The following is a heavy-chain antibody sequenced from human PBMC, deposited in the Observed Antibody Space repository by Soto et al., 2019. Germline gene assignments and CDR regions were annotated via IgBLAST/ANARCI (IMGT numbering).Heavy chain of an antibody. Sequence: EVQLVESGGGLVKPGGSLRLSCAASGFTFSNAWMSWVRQAPGKGLEWVGRIKSKTDGGTTDYAAPVKGRFTISRADLKHTLYLQMNSLKTEDTAVYYCTFVLLWFGELCHWGQGSLVTVSS. CDR3: TFVLLWFGELCH. J-gene: IGHJ4*02. CDR1: GFTFSNAW. CDR2: IKSKTDGGTT. V-gene: IGHV3-15*01. D-gene: IGHD3-10*01.